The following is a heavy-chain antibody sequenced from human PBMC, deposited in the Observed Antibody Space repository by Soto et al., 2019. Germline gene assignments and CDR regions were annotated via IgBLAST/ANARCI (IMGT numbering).Heavy chain of an antibody. CDR2: IYYSGST. V-gene: IGHV4-59*01. D-gene: IGHD5-18*01. CDR3: ARDNGYSYGYTLDH. CDR1: GGSIISYY. Sequence: ETLSLTCTVSGGSIISYYWSWIRQPPGKGLEWIAYIYYSGSTNYNPSLKSRVTISVDTSKNQFSLKLSSVTAADTAVYYCARDNGYSYGYTLDHWGQGTLVTVSS. J-gene: IGHJ4*02.